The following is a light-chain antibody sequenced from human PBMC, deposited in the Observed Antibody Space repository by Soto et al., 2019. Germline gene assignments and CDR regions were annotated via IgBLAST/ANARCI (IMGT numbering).Light chain of an antibody. J-gene: IGKJ1*01. Sequence: EIVLTQSPGTLSLSPGERATLSCSASQTLTNTYLAWYQQKPGQAPRLLIFDASTRATGIPDRFSGSGSGTDFPLTISRLEPEDFAVYCCQLYGVSPKTFGQGTNVEVK. CDR3: QLYGVSPKT. CDR2: DAS. V-gene: IGKV3-20*01. CDR1: QTLTNTY.